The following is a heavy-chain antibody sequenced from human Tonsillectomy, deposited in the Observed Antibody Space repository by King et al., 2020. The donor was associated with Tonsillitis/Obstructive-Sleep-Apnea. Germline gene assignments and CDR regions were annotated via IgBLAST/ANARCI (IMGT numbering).Heavy chain of an antibody. J-gene: IGHJ3*02. V-gene: IGHV4-39*01. D-gene: IGHD3-22*01. CDR3: ASPITYYYDSSGYSVIKDAFDI. Sequence: LQLQESGPGLVKPSETLSLTCTVSGGSISSSSYYWGWIRQPPGKGLEWIGSIYYSGSTYYNPSLKSRVTISVDTSKNQFSLKLSSVTAADTAVYYCASPITYYYDSSGYSVIKDAFDIWGQGTMVTVSS. CDR2: IYYSGST. CDR1: GGSISSSSYY.